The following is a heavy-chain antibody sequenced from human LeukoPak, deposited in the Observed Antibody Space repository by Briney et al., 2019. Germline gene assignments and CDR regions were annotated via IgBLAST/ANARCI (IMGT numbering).Heavy chain of an antibody. J-gene: IGHJ6*03. CDR1: GYTFTGYY. D-gene: IGHD5-24*01. V-gene: IGHV1-2*02. CDR2: INPNSGGT. Sequence: ASVKVSCKASGYTFTGYYMHWVRQAPGQGLEWMGWINPNSGGTNYAQKFQGRVTITRDTSISTAYMELSRLRSDDTAVYYCARDLDGYNYFHYMDVWGKGTTVTVSS. CDR3: ARDLDGYNYFHYMDV.